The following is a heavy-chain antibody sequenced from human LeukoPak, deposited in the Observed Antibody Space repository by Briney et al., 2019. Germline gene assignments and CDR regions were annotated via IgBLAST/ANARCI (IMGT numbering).Heavy chain of an antibody. J-gene: IGHJ4*02. Sequence: SETLSLTCTVSGGSISSSSYYWGWIRQPPGKGLEWIGSIYYSGSTYYNPSLKSRVTISVDTSKNQFSLKLSSVTAADTAVYYCASGALKRYCTNGVCGPDYWGQGTLVTVSS. D-gene: IGHD2-8*01. CDR2: IYYSGST. CDR3: ASGALKRYCTNGVCGPDY. V-gene: IGHV4-39*07. CDR1: GGSISSSSYY.